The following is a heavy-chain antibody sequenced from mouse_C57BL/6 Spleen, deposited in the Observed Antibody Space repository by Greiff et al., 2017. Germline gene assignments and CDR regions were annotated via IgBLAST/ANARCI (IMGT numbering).Heavy chain of an antibody. CDR3: ARWSPRGYFDV. CDR1: GFSLTSYG. CDR2: IWSGGST. Sequence: VQLQQSGPGLVQPSQSLSITCTVSGFSLTSYGVHWVRQSPGKGLEWLGVIWSGGSTDYNAAFISRLSISKDNSKSQVFFKMNSLQADDTAIYYCARWSPRGYFDVWGTGTTVTVSA. V-gene: IGHV2-2*01. J-gene: IGHJ1*03.